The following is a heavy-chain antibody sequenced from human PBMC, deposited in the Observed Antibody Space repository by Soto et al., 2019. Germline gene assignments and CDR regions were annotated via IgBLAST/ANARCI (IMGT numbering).Heavy chain of an antibody. D-gene: IGHD3-22*01. CDR2: INAANGNT. V-gene: IGHV1-3*01. Sequence: GASVKVSCKASGYTFTNYAMHWVRQAPGQSLEWMGWINAANGNTEYSQNFQGRVTITRDTSASTAYMELSSLRSEDTAVYYCAGGWVNAYYYASNGYLPGWFDPWGQGTLVTSPQ. CDR1: GYTFTNYA. J-gene: IGHJ5*01. CDR3: AGGWVNAYYYASNGYLPGWFDP.